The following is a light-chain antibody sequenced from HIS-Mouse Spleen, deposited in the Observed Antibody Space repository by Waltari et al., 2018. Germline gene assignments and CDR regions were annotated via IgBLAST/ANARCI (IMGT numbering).Light chain of an antibody. J-gene: IGKJ3*01. CDR3: RQYYSYPLT. Sequence: AIRMTQSPSSFSASTGDRATITCRASQGISSYLAWYQQKPGKAPKLLIYAASTLQSGVPSRFSGSGSGTDFTLTISCLQSEDFATYYCRQYYSYPLTFGPGTKVDIK. CDR2: AAS. CDR1: QGISSY. V-gene: IGKV1-8*01.